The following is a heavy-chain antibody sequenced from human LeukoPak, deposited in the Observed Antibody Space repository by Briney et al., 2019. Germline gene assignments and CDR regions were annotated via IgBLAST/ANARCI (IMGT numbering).Heavy chain of an antibody. V-gene: IGHV1-18*01. CDR1: GYTFTSYG. CDR2: ISTDNGNT. D-gene: IGHD6-6*01. J-gene: IGHJ4*02. Sequence: ASVKVSCKASGYTFTSYGITWVRQAPGQGLEWMGWISTDNGNTNYAQKLQDRVTMTTDRSTNTAYMELRSLRSDDTAVYYCARDGYSSSSFTPFDYWGQGTLVTVSS. CDR3: ARDGYSSSSFTPFDY.